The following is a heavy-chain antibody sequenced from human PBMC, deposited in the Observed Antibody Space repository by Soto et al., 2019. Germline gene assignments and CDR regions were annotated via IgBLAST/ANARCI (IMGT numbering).Heavy chain of an antibody. D-gene: IGHD3-3*01. CDR2: IYYSGSA. CDR1: GGSISSSSYY. CDR3: ARLGIFGVVITYFDY. Sequence: SETLSLTCTVSGGSISSSSYYWGWIRQPPGKGLEWIGSIYYSGSAYYNPSLKTRVTISVDTSKNQFSLKLSSVTAADTAVYYCARLGIFGVVITYFDYWGQGTLVTVSS. J-gene: IGHJ4*02. V-gene: IGHV4-39*01.